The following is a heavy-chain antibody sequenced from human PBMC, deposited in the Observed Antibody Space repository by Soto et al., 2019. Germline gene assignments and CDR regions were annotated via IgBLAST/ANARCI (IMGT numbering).Heavy chain of an antibody. J-gene: IGHJ4*02. V-gene: IGHV3-33*01. D-gene: IGHD6-13*01. Sequence: GGSLRLSCAASGFTFSSHGMHWVRQAPGKGLGWVAVIWYDGSNKYYADSVKGRFTISRDNSRNTLYLQMNSLRAEDTAVYYCARDYSSSWYGLDSWGQGTLVTVSS. CDR3: ARDYSSSWYGLDS. CDR1: GFTFSSHG. CDR2: IWYDGSNK.